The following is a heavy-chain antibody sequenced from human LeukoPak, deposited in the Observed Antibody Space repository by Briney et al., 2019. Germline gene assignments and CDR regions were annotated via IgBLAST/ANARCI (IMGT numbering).Heavy chain of an antibody. V-gene: IGHV1-18*01. CDR1: GYTFTSYG. CDR2: ISAYNGNT. CDR3: ARGDYCSSTSCFNWFDP. Sequence: GASVKVSCTASGYTFTSYGISWVRQAPGQGLEWMGWISAYNGNTNYAQKLQGRVTMTTDTSTSTAYMELRSLRSDDTAVYYCARGDYCSSTSCFNWFDPWGQGTLVTVSS. J-gene: IGHJ5*02. D-gene: IGHD2-2*01.